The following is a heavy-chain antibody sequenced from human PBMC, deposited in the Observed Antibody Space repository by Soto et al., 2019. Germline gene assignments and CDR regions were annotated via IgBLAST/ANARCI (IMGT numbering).Heavy chain of an antibody. CDR1: GGSISSNNYF. CDR2: VHYSGGT. D-gene: IGHD2-15*01. J-gene: IGHJ4*02. V-gene: IGHV4-39*01. CDR3: ASIVVGATGHTDFDH. Sequence: QLQESGPGLVKPSETLSLTCSVSGGSISSNNYFWGWIRQPPGKGLEFVGSVHYSGGTYYKPALKRRVTVSLDTSKNQFSLRLMSVSAADTAVYYCASIVVGATGHTDFDHWGQGTLVTVSS.